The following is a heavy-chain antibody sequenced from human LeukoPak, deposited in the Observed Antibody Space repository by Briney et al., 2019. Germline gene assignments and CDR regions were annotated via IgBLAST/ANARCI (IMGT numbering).Heavy chain of an antibody. Sequence: KASETLSLTCAVYGGSFSGYYWSWIRQPPGKGLEWIGEINHSGSTNYNPSLKSRVTISVDTSKNQFSLKLSSVTAADTAVYYCAREGTYSSSWYFDYWGQGTLVTVSS. CDR1: GGSFSGYY. D-gene: IGHD6-13*01. CDR2: INHSGST. V-gene: IGHV4-34*01. CDR3: AREGTYSSSWYFDY. J-gene: IGHJ4*02.